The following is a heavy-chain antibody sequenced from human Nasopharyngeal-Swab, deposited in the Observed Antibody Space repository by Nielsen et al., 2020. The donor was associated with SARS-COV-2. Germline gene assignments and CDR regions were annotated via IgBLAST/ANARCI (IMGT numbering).Heavy chain of an antibody. CDR2: IWYDGSNK. D-gene: IGHD3-10*02. CDR1: GFSFSSYG. V-gene: IGHV3-33*01. CDR3: ARGKGVRGVIISTFDY. J-gene: IGHJ4*02. Sequence: GGSLRLSCASSGFSFSSYGMHWVRQAPGKGLEWVAVIWYDGSNKYYADSVKGRFTIPRDNSKNTLYLQMNSLRAEDTAVYYCARGKGVRGVIISTFDYWGQGTLVTVSS.